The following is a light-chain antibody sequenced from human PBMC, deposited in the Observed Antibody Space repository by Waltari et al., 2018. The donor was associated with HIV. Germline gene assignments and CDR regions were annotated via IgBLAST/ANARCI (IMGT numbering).Light chain of an antibody. CDR3: QKYDTAPLT. CDR2: TAS. J-gene: IGKJ4*01. CDR1: QGISIH. V-gene: IGKV1-27*01. Sequence: DIQMTQSPSSLSASVGDRVTISCRASQGISIHLAWYQQKAGKVPQLLIYTASTLHSGVPSRVSGSGSGTDITLTISSLQPEDVATYFCQKYDTAPLTFGGGTKVEIK.